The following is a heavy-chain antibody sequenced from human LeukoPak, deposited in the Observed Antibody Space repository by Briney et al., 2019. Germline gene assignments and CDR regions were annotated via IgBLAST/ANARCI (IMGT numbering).Heavy chain of an antibody. CDR2: IRSKANSYAT. D-gene: IGHD2-15*01. J-gene: IGHJ3*02. CDR1: GFTFSGSA. Sequence: PGGSLRLSCAASGFTFSGSAMHWVRQASGKGLEWVGRIRSKANSYATAYAASVKGRFTISRDDSKNTAHLQMNSLKTEDTAVYYCTRHVVVVAADDAFDIWGQGTMVTVSS. V-gene: IGHV3-73*01. CDR3: TRHVVVVAADDAFDI.